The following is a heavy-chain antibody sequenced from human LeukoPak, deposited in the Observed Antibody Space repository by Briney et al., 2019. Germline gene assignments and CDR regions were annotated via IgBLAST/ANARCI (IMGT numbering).Heavy chain of an antibody. CDR3: ARDYGGPFGEWGTTDY. Sequence: PGGSLRLSCAASGFTFSSYGMHWVRQAPGKGLEWVAVIWYDGSNKYYADSVKGRFTISRDNSKNTLYLQMNSLRAEDTAVYYCARDYGGPFGEWGTTDYWGQGTLVTVSS. CDR2: IWYDGSNK. V-gene: IGHV3-33*01. CDR1: GFTFSSYG. J-gene: IGHJ4*02. D-gene: IGHD3-10*01.